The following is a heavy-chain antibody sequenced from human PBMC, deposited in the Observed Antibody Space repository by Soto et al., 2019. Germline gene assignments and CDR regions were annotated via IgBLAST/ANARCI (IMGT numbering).Heavy chain of an antibody. CDR2: IYHSGST. J-gene: IGHJ4*02. CDR3: ARVSTMVRNFDY. D-gene: IGHD3-10*01. V-gene: IGHV4-30-2*01. Sequence: SETLSLTCAVSCGSIISGGYSWSWIRQPPGKGLEWIGCIYHSGSTYYNPSLKSRVTISVDRSKNQFSLKLSSVTAADTAVYYCARVSTMVRNFDYWGQGTLVTVSS. CDR1: CGSIISGGYS.